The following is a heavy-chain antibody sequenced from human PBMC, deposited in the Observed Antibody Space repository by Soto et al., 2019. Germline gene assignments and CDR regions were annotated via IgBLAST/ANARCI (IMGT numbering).Heavy chain of an antibody. V-gene: IGHV3-21*02. J-gene: IGHJ4*02. CDR2: ISSSSAYI. CDR1: GFTFGSFR. CDR3: ARERPGTGSFGF. Sequence: EVQLVESGGGLVKPGGSLRLSCAVSGFTFGSFRMNWVRQAPGKGLEWVSSISSSSAYIYYADSVKGRFTISRDTAKNLLFLQMNSLRVEDTAVYYCARERPGTGSFGFWGQGTLVTVSS. D-gene: IGHD1-26*01.